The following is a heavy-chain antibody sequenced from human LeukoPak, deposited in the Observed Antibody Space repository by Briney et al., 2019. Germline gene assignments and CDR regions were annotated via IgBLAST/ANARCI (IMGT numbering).Heavy chain of an antibody. D-gene: IGHD1-26*01. CDR1: GGSISSYY. V-gene: IGHV4-59*08. J-gene: IGHJ6*02. CDR3: ARMKVGAYYYYGMDV. Sequence: SETLSLTCTVSGGSISSYYWSWIRQPPGKGLEWIGYIYYSGSTNYNPSLKSRVTISVDTSKNQFSLKLSSVTAADTAVYYCARMKVGAYYYYGMDVWGQGTLVTVSS. CDR2: IYYSGST.